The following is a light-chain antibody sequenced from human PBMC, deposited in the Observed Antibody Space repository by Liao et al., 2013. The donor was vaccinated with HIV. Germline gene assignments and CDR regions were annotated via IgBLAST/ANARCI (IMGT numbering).Light chain of an antibody. CDR3: QTWDRTTYV. V-gene: IGLV3-21*01. Sequence: SYELTQPPSVSVAPGKTARITCGGKNIGGKSVHWYHQKPGQAPVEVIYFDSDRPSGIPERFSGSNSGNTATLTISGTQAIDEADYYCQTWDRTTYVFGSGTKVTVL. CDR1: NIGGKS. J-gene: IGLJ1*01. CDR2: FDS.